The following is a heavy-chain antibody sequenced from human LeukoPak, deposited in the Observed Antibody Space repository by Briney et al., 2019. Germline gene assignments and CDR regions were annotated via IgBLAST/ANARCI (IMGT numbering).Heavy chain of an antibody. CDR1: GFTFSGYG. Sequence: GGSLRLSFAPSGFTFSGYGMHWVRQAPGKGLEWVTVIWSDGSNKYYADSVKGRFTISRDNSKNTLYLQMNSLRAEDTAVYYCVRGYYAGRGHHFEYWGQGTLVTVSS. J-gene: IGHJ4*02. CDR3: VRGYYAGRGHHFEY. CDR2: IWSDGSNK. V-gene: IGHV3-33*01. D-gene: IGHD3-22*01.